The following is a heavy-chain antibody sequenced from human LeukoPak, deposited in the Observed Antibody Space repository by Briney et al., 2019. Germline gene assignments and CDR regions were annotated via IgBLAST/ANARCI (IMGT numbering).Heavy chain of an antibody. CDR3: TKSDWFDP. V-gene: IGHV3-74*01. Sequence: GGSLRLSCVASGFTFSSYWMHWVRQGSGKGLVWVSRIKNDGSSTSYADSVKGRFTISRDNAKNTLYLQMNSLRAEDTAVYYCTKSDWFDPWGQGTLVTVSS. J-gene: IGHJ5*02. CDR1: GFTFSSYW. CDR2: IKNDGSST.